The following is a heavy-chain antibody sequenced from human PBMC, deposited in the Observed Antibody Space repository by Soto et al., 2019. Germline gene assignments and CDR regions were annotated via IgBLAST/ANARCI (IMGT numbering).Heavy chain of an antibody. V-gene: IGHV4-31*03. Sequence: TLSLTCTVSGGSISSGGYYWSWRRQHPGKGLEWIGYIYYSGSTYYNPSLKSRVTISVDTSKNQFSLKLSSVTAADTAVYYCATILGYYGSGSYPSGYYFDYWGQGTLVTVSS. CDR3: ATILGYYGSGSYPSGYYFDY. D-gene: IGHD3-10*01. CDR2: IYYSGST. J-gene: IGHJ4*02. CDR1: GGSISSGGYY.